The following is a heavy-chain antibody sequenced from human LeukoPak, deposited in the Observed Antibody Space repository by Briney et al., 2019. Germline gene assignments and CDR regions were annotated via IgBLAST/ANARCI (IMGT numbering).Heavy chain of an antibody. Sequence: PGRSLRLSCAASGFTSSSYWVHWVRQVPGKGLVWVARINPGGSSITYADSVKGRFTISRDNAKNTLYLQMDSLRAEDTGVYYCARSNQADDYWGQGTLVTVSS. CDR3: ARSNQADDY. CDR1: GFTSSSYW. J-gene: IGHJ4*02. V-gene: IGHV3-74*01. D-gene: IGHD1-14*01. CDR2: INPGGSSI.